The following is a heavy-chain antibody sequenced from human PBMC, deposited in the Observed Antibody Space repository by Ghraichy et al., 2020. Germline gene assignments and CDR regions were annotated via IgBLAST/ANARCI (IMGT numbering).Heavy chain of an antibody. CDR3: AIRRPLRYFVRDAFDI. J-gene: IGHJ3*02. CDR1: GGSISSSSYY. D-gene: IGHD3-9*01. V-gene: IGHV4-39*01. Sequence: SQTLSLTCTVSGGSISSSSYYWGWIRQPPGKGLEWIGSIYYSGSTYYNPSLKSRVTISVDTSKNQFSLKLSSVTAADTAVYYCAIRRPLRYFVRDAFDIWGQGTMVTVSS. CDR2: IYYSGST.